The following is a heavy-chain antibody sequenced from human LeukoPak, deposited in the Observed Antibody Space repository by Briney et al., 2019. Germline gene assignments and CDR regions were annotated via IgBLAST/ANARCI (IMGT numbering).Heavy chain of an antibody. D-gene: IGHD3-16*01. CDR1: GGSLSSNY. J-gene: IGHJ4*02. Sequence: SETLSLTCTVSGGSLSSNYWSWIRQPPGKGLEGMGYLSDTGNPNSSPSLQRRVVISVDTSKPQFSLILRSVPAADTAVYYCARIGHPFRDPFDYWGQGTLVTVSS. V-gene: IGHV4-59*01. CDR3: ARIGHPFRDPFDY. CDR2: LSDTGNP.